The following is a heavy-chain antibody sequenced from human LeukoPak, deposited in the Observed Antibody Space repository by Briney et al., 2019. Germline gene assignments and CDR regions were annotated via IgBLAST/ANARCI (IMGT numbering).Heavy chain of an antibody. Sequence: GGSLRLSCAASGFTVSNNYMGWVRQAPGKGLEWVSLIFSGGATYYADSVKGQFTISRHNSNNTLYLQMTSLTAEDTAVYYCAKGGPSGGFYIASDYWGQGALVTVSS. CDR2: IFSGGAT. CDR1: GFTVSNNY. V-gene: IGHV3-53*04. CDR3: AKGGPSGGFYIASDY. J-gene: IGHJ4*02. D-gene: IGHD1-26*01.